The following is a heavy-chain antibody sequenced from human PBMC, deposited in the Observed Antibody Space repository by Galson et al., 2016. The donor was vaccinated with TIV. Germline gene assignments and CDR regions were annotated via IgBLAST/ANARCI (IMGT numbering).Heavy chain of an antibody. J-gene: IGHJ4*02. CDR2: IYYSGGT. Sequence: ETLSLTCTVSGGSISSGSYYWTWIRQPPGKGLEWVGYIYYSGGTNYNPSLKSRVTISVDTSKNQFSLNLSSVTAAGTAVYYCAREVYYFDRSGYYFDQWGQGTQVTVSS. CDR3: AREVYYFDRSGYYFDQ. D-gene: IGHD3-22*01. CDR1: GGSISSGSYY. V-gene: IGHV4-61*01.